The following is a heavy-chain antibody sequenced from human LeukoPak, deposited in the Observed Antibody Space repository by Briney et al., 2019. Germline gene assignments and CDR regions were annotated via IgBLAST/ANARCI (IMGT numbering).Heavy chain of an antibody. V-gene: IGHV1-69*05. D-gene: IGHD3-10*01. CDR3: ARDRGSGSYSNWFDP. CDR1: GGTFSSYA. J-gene: IGHJ5*02. Sequence: ASVKVSCKASGGTFSSYAISWVRQAPGQGLEWMGRIIPIFGTANYAQKFQGRVTITTDESTSTACMELSSLRSEDTAVYYCARDRGSGSYSNWFDPWGQGTLVTVSS. CDR2: IIPIFGTA.